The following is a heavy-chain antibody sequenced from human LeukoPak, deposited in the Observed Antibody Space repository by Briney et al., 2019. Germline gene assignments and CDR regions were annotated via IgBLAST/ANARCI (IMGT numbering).Heavy chain of an antibody. CDR2: IYYSGIT. CDR3: ASRGLYDSTGYYSFDY. CDR1: GGSISSYY. Sequence: SETLSLTCTVSGGSISSYYWSWIRQPPGMGLEWIGYIYYSGITNYNPSLKSRVTISVDTSKNQFSLNLSSATAADTAVYYCASRGLYDSTGYYSFDYWGQGTLVTVSS. J-gene: IGHJ4*02. D-gene: IGHD3-22*01. V-gene: IGHV4-59*08.